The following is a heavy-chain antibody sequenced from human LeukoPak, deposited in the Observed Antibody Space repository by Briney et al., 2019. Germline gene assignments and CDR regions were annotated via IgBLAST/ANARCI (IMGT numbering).Heavy chain of an antibody. CDR2: ISYDGSNK. J-gene: IGHJ3*02. V-gene: IGHV3-30*04. CDR1: GFTFSSYA. D-gene: IGHD2-15*01. Sequence: GALILSCAASGFTFSSYAMHWVRQAPGKGLEWVAVISYDGSNKYYADSVKGRFTISRDNSKNTLYLQMNSLRAEDTAVYYCARDLRDVVVVAATNPFGAFDIWGQGTMVTVSS. CDR3: ARDLRDVVVVAATNPFGAFDI.